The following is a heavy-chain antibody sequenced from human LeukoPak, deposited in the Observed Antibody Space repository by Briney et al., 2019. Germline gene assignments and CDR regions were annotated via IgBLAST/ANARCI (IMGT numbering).Heavy chain of an antibody. V-gene: IGHV3-7*01. CDR1: GFTFSSYW. CDR3: ARGSSGWSRYYFDY. J-gene: IGHJ4*02. Sequence: GGSLRLSCAASGFTFSSYWMSWVRQAPGKGLEWVANIKQDGSEKYYVDSVKGRFTISRDNAKNSLYLQMNSLRAEDTAMYYCARGSSGWSRYYFDYWGQGTLVTVSS. D-gene: IGHD6-19*01. CDR2: IKQDGSEK.